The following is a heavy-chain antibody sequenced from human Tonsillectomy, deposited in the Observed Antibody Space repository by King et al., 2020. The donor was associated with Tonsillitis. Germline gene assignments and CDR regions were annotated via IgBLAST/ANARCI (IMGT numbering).Heavy chain of an antibody. CDR2: ISGSGGST. Sequence: VQLVESGGGLVQPGGSLRLSCAASGFTFSSYAMSWVRQAPGKGLEWVSAISGSGGSTYYADSRKGRFTIARDNSKNTLYLQMISLRAEDTSVYYCALAQGDDMWTGTAGWGQGTMVTVSS. D-gene: IGHD3-9*01. CDR1: GFTFSSYA. CDR3: ALAQGDDMWTGTAG. V-gene: IGHV3-23*04. J-gene: IGHJ3*01.